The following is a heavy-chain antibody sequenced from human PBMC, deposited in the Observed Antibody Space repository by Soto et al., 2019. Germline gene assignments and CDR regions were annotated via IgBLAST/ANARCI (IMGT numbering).Heavy chain of an antibody. D-gene: IGHD3-3*01. CDR3: TRYDFWSGRDY. V-gene: IGHV3-73*01. Sequence: GGSLRLSCAASGFTFSGSAMHWVRQASGKGLEWVGRIRSKANSYATAYAASVKGRFTISRDDSKNTAYLQMNSLKTEDTAVYYCTRYDFWSGRDYWGQGTLVTVSS. CDR2: IRSKANSYAT. J-gene: IGHJ4*02. CDR1: GFTFSGSA.